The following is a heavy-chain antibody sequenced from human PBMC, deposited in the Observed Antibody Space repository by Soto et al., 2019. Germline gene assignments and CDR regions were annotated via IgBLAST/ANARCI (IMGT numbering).Heavy chain of an antibody. CDR1: GFTFDDYA. V-gene: IGHV3-9*01. D-gene: IGHD2-15*01. J-gene: IGHJ3*02. CDR3: AKEGLGYCRGGSCSHDAFDI. CDR2: ISWNSGSI. Sequence: EVQLVESGGGLVQPGRSLRLSCAASGFTFDDYAMHWVRQAPGKGLEWVSGISWNSGSIGYADSVKGRFTVSRDNAKNSLYLQMNSLRAEDTALYYCAKEGLGYCRGGSCSHDAFDIWGQGTMVTVSS.